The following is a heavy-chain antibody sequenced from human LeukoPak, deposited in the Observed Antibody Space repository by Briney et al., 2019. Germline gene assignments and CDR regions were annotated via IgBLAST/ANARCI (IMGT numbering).Heavy chain of an antibody. D-gene: IGHD3-22*01. CDR1: GGSISSGSYY. Sequence: PSETLSLTCTVSGGSISSGSYYWGWIRQPPGKGLEWIGSIYYSGSTYYNPSLKSRVTISVDTSKNQFSLKLSSVTAADTAVYYCARGLYDSSGYYPFDYWGQGTLVSVSS. CDR3: ARGLYDSSGYYPFDY. J-gene: IGHJ4*02. V-gene: IGHV4-39*01. CDR2: IYYSGST.